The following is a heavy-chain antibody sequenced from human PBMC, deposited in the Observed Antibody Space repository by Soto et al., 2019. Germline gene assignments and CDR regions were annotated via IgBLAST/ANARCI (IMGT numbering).Heavy chain of an antibody. CDR1: GYSFTSYW. CDR2: IDPSDSYT. CDR3: ARGKGYDYVWGSYRPTNDAFDI. V-gene: IGHV5-10-1*01. J-gene: IGHJ3*02. D-gene: IGHD3-16*02. Sequence: GESLKISCNGSGYSFTSYWISWVRQMPWKGLEWMGRIDPSDSYTNYSPSFQGHVTISADKSISTAYLQWSSLKASDTAMYYCARGKGYDYVWGSYRPTNDAFDIWGQGTMVTVSS.